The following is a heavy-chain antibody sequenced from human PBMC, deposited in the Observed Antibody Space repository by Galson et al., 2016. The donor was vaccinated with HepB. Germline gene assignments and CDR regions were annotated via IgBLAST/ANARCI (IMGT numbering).Heavy chain of an antibody. D-gene: IGHD3-10*01. CDR1: GNSLTELS. CDR2: LVREDADT. Sequence: SVKVSCKVFGNSLTELSIHWVRQTQGKGPEWMGALVREDADTIYSPSFQDRLTLTEDSSTETAYMELRSLTSEDTALYYCATSGSPFIGENPPSKEIPQAGRARRMQYFTGIDVWGLGTTVIVSS. CDR3: ATSGSPFIGENPPSKEIPQAGRARRMQYFTGIDV. V-gene: IGHV1-24*01. J-gene: IGHJ6*02.